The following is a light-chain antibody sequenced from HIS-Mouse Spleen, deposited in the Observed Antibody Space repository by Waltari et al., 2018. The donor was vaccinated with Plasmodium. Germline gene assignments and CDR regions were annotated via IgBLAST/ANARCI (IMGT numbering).Light chain of an antibody. CDR2: QDS. J-gene: IGLJ3*02. CDR1: KLGDKY. CDR3: QAWDSSTAV. V-gene: IGLV3-1*01. Sequence: SYELTQPPSVSVSPGQTASIPCSGDKLGDKYACWYQQKPGQSPVLVIYQDSKRPSGNPERFSGSNSGNTATLTISGTQAMDEADYYCQAWDSSTAVFGGGTKLTVL.